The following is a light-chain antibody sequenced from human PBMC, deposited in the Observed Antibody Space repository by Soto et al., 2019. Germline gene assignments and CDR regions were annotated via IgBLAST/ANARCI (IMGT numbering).Light chain of an antibody. V-gene: IGLV1-47*01. CDR2: RNN. J-gene: IGLJ1*01. CDR1: SSNIGSNY. Sequence: VLAQPPSASGTPGQRVTISCSGSSSNIGSNYVYWYQQLPGTAPKLLIYRNNQRPSGVPDRFSGSKSGTSASLAISGLRSEDEADYYCAAWDDSLSNVFGTGTKVTVL. CDR3: AAWDDSLSNV.